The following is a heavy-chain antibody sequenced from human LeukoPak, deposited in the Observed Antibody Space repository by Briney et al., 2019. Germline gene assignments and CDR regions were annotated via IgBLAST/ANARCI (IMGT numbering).Heavy chain of an antibody. CDR2: TYYRSKWYT. CDR1: GDSVSSNSAA. Sequence: SQTLSLTCDISGDSVSSNSAAWNWIRQSPSRDLEWLGRTYYRSKWYTDYAVSVKSRISINPDTSQNQFSLQLNSVTPEDTAVYYCARAASPYYYGSGSYYSRFDYWGQGTLVTVSS. V-gene: IGHV6-1*01. D-gene: IGHD3-10*01. CDR3: ARAASPYYYGSGSYYSRFDY. J-gene: IGHJ4*02.